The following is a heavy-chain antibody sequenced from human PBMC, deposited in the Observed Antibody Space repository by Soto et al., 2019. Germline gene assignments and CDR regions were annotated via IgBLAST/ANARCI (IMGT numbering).Heavy chain of an antibody. J-gene: IGHJ4*02. D-gene: IGHD5-12*01. V-gene: IGHV3-66*01. CDR2: IYSGGST. Sequence: PGGSLRLSCAAPGFTFSSYAMSWVRQAPGKGLEWVSVIYSGGSTYYADSVKGRFTISRDNSKNTLYLQMNSLRAEDTAVYYCARGLYSGWHYFDYWGQGTLVTVSS. CDR3: ARGLYSGWHYFDY. CDR1: GFTFSSYA.